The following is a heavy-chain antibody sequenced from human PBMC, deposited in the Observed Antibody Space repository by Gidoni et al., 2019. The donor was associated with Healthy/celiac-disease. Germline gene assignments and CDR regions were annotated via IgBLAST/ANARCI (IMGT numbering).Heavy chain of an antibody. CDR1: GFTFSSYG. CDR3: AKGDSTVVVPAAIPVYYYYDMDV. V-gene: IGHV3-30*18. D-gene: IGHD2-2*02. J-gene: IGHJ6*02. Sequence: QVQLVESGGGVVQPGRSLRLSCAASGFTFSSYGMHWVRQAPGKGLEWVAVISYDGSNKYYADSVKGRFTITRDNSKNTLYLQMNSRRAEDTAVYYCAKGDSTVVVPAAIPVYYYYDMDVWGQGTTVTVSS. CDR2: ISYDGSNK.